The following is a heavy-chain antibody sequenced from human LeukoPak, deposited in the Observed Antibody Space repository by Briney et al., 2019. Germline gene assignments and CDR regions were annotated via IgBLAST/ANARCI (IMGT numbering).Heavy chain of an antibody. CDR1: GYTLTELS. Sequence: ASAKVSCKVSGYTLTELSMHWVRQAPGKGLEWMGGFDPEDGETIYAQKFQGRVTMTEDTSTDTAYMELSSLRSEDTAVYYCATDFLTPGYNEDYWGQGTLVTVSS. CDR2: FDPEDGET. CDR3: ATDFLTPGYNEDY. J-gene: IGHJ4*02. V-gene: IGHV1-24*01. D-gene: IGHD3-9*01.